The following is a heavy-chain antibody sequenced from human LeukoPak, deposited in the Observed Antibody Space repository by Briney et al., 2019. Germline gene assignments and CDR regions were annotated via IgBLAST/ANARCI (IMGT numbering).Heavy chain of an antibody. CDR1: GGSISNYY. Sequence: SETLSLTCTVSGGSISNYYWNWIRQPAGKGLEWIGRIYTSGTTNYNPSLKSRVSMSVDTSKNQFSLKLSSVTAADTAVYYCARGKVVAGTPGQNSWDYWGQGTLVTVSS. CDR2: IYTSGTT. D-gene: IGHD6-19*01. CDR3: ARGKVVAGTPGQNSWDY. V-gene: IGHV4-4*07. J-gene: IGHJ4*02.